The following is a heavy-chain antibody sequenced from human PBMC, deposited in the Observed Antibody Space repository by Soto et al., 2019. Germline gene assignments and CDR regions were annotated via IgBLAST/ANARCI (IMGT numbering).Heavy chain of an antibody. D-gene: IGHD3-9*01. CDR1: GFSLSTSGVG. CDR3: SHRPPVLRYFDWFDY. CDR2: IYWNDDK. V-gene: IGHV2-5*01. J-gene: IGHJ4*02. Sequence: QITLKESGPTLVKPTQTLTLTCTFSGFSLSTSGVGVGWIRQPPGKALEWLALIYWNDDKRYSPSLKSRLTITKDTSKNYVVLTMTNMDPVDTAAYYCSHRPPVLRYFDWFDYWGQGTLVTVSS.